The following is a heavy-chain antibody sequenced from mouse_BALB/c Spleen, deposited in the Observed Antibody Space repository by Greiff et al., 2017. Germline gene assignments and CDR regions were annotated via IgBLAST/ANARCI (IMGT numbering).Heavy chain of an antibody. J-gene: IGHJ4*01. Sequence: EVMLVESGGGLVQPGGSLKLSCAASGFTFSSYTMSWVRQTPEKRLEWVAYISNGGGSTYYPDTVKGRFTISRDNAKNTLYLQMSSLKSEDTAMYYCARKSYERAMDYWGQGTSVTVSS. CDR3: ARKSYERAMDY. D-gene: IGHD2-3*01. V-gene: IGHV5-12-2*01. CDR1: GFTFSSYT. CDR2: ISNGGGST.